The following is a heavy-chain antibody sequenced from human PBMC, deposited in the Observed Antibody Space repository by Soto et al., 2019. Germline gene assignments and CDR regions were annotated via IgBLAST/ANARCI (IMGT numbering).Heavy chain of an antibody. Sequence: GGSLRLSCAASGFTFSSYSMNWVRQAPGKGLEWVSSISSSSSYIYYADSVKGRFTISRDNAKNSLYLQMNSLRAEDTAVYYCARGSPGDFWSGYYLGFRATYYYYMDVWGKGTTVTVSS. V-gene: IGHV3-21*01. CDR1: GFTFSSYS. J-gene: IGHJ6*03. CDR3: ARGSPGDFWSGYYLGFRATYYYYMDV. D-gene: IGHD3-3*01. CDR2: ISSSSSYI.